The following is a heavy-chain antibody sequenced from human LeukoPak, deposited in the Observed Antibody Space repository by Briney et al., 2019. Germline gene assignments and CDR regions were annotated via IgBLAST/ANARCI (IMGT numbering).Heavy chain of an antibody. D-gene: IGHD1-1*01. CDR2: INPSGGST. CDR3: AREGNSGTYYYYMDV. V-gene: IGHV1-46*01. Sequence: ASVKVSCKASGYSFTSYYMHWVRQAPGQGLEWMGIINPSGGSTNYAQKFQGRVTMTRDTSTSTVYMELSSLRSEDTAVYYCAREGNSGTYYYYMDVWGKGTTVTVSS. CDR1: GYSFTSYY. J-gene: IGHJ6*03.